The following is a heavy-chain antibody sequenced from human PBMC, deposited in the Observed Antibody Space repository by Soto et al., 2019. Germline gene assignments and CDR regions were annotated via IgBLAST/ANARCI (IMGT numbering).Heavy chain of an antibody. V-gene: IGHV4-31*03. CDR1: GGSISSGGYY. D-gene: IGHD2-15*01. J-gene: IGHJ4*02. CDR3: ARYCSGGSCYSSHFDY. Sequence: QVQLQESGPGLVKPSQTLSLTCTVSGGSISSGGYYWSWIRQHPGKGLEWIGYIYYSGSTYYNPSLXSRVXRXVDTSKNQFSLKLSSVTAADTAVYYCARYCSGGSCYSSHFDYWGQGTLVTVSS. CDR2: IYYSGST.